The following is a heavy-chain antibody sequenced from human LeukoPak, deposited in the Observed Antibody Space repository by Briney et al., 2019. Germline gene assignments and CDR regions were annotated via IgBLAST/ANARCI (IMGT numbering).Heavy chain of an antibody. CDR3: AREGLYGSGSPGYYFDY. Sequence: PGGSLRLSCAASGFTFSSYGMHWVRQAPGKGLEWVAFIRYDGSNKYYADSVKGRFTISRDNSKNTLYLQMNSLRAEDTAVYYCAREGLYGSGSPGYYFDYWGQGTLVTVSS. D-gene: IGHD3-10*01. V-gene: IGHV3-30*02. CDR1: GFTFSSYG. J-gene: IGHJ4*02. CDR2: IRYDGSNK.